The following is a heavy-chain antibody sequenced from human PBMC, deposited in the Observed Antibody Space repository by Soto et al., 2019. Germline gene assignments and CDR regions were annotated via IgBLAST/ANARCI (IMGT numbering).Heavy chain of an antibody. CDR3: VRPPTPLRATDAFDI. CDR1: GGSISSGDYY. Sequence: QVQLQESGPGLVKPSQTLSLICTVSGGSISSGDYYWTWIRQPPGKGLEWIGSIYYSGATFYNPSLQSRLSISIDTSKNRFSLNLSSVTAADTAVYYCVRPPTPLRATDAFDIWGQGTSVIVSS. D-gene: IGHD4-4*01. CDR2: IYYSGAT. J-gene: IGHJ3*02. V-gene: IGHV4-30-4*08.